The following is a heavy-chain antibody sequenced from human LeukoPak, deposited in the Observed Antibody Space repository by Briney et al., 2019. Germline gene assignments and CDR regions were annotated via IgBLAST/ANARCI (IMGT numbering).Heavy chain of an antibody. J-gene: IGHJ4*02. V-gene: IGHV1-18*01. CDR2: ISAYNGNT. CDR3: ARVRLRFLEWFGYYFDY. D-gene: IGHD3-3*01. Sequence: ASVKVSCKASGYTFTSYGISWVRQAPGQGLEWMGWISAYNGNTNYAQKLQGRVTMTTDTSTSTAYMELRSLRSDDTAVYYCARVRLRFLEWFGYYFDYWGQGTLVTVSS. CDR1: GYTFTSYG.